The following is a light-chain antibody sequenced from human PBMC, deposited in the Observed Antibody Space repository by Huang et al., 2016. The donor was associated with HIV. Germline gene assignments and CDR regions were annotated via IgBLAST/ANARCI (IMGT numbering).Light chain of an antibody. V-gene: IGKV4-1*01. CDR1: QSLLYSLNNKNY. CDR2: WAS. CDR3: QQYYQIPQT. Sequence: DIVMTQSPDSLSVSPGERATIDCKSSQSLLYSLNNKNYLAWFQQKPGRPPKLLLYWASTRESGIPERFSGSWSGTDFTLTINNLQPEDVATYYCQQYYQIPQTFGQGT. J-gene: IGKJ5*01.